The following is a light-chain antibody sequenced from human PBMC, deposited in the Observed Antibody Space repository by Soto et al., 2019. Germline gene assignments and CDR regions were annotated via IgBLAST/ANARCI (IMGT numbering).Light chain of an antibody. CDR3: QQRSNWPPIT. V-gene: IGKV3-11*01. CDR2: DAS. CDR1: QSVSTY. J-gene: IGKJ5*01. Sequence: EIVLTQSPATLSLSPGEGATLSCRASQSVSTYLAWYQQKPAQAPRLLIYDASNRATGIPARFSGSGSGTDFTLTISSLEPEDFAVYYCQQRSNWPPITFGQGTRLEMK.